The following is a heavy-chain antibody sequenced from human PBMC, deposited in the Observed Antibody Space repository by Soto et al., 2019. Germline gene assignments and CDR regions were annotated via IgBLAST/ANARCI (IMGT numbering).Heavy chain of an antibody. V-gene: IGHV3-30-3*01. D-gene: IGHD6-19*01. Sequence: QVQLVESGGGVVQPGTSLRLSCAASGFTFSSYAMHWVRQAPGKGLEWVAVISHDGSNKYYAHSVKGRFTISRDNSKNTQYMQMNSLRAEDTAGYYCASDSGDSSGWYEYYFDYWGQGTLVTVSS. CDR2: ISHDGSNK. CDR3: ASDSGDSSGWYEYYFDY. J-gene: IGHJ4*02. CDR1: GFTFSSYA.